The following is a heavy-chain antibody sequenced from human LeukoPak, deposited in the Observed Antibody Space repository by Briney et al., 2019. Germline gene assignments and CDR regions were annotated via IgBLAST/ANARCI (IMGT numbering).Heavy chain of an antibody. J-gene: IGHJ6*02. V-gene: IGHV1-2*02. CDR1: GYTFTGYY. CDR3: ARGEEGNYYYYYGMDV. CDR2: INPNSGGT. Sequence: ASVKVSCKASGYTFTGYYMHWVRQAPGQGLEWMGWINPNSGGTNYAQKFQGRVTMTRDTSISAAYMERSRLKSDDTAVYYCARGEEGNYYYYYGMDVWGQGTTVTVSS.